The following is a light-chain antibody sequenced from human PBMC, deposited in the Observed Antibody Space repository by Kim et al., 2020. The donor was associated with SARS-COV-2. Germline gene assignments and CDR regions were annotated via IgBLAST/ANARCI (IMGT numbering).Light chain of an antibody. J-gene: IGKJ5*01. Sequence: SPGERAPLSCRASQSGSRNLAWYQQKPGQAPRLLIFDASTRATGIPARFSGSGSGTEFTLTINSLQSEDFAIYYCQKYNNWPPITFGQGTRLEIK. V-gene: IGKV3-15*01. CDR3: QKYNNWPPIT. CDR1: QSGSRN. CDR2: DAS.